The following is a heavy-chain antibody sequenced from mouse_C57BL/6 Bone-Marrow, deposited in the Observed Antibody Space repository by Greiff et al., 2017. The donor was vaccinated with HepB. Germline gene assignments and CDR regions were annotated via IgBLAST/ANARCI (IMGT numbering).Heavy chain of an antibody. CDR3: ARDADELRYYAMDY. CDR2: SRNKANDYTT. Sequence: EVKLVESGGGLVQSGRSLRLSCATSGFTFSDFYMEWVRQAPGKGLEWIAASRNKANDYTTEYSASVKGRFIVSRDTSQSILYLQMNALRAEDTAIYYCARDADELRYYAMDYWGQGTSVTVSS. J-gene: IGHJ4*01. CDR1: GFTFSDFY. D-gene: IGHD1-1*01. V-gene: IGHV7-1*01.